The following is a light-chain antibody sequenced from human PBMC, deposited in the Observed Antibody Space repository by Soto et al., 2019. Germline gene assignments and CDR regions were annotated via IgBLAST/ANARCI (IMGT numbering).Light chain of an antibody. CDR1: QGINSY. CDR2: AAS. V-gene: IGKV1-9*01. Sequence: DIQVTQGRSVLSASVGDRVTITCRASQGINSYLAWYQQKPGKVPKLLIYAASTLHSGVPSRFSGSGSGTEFTLTISSLQPEDFATYYCQQLNSYPRTFGQGTKVDIK. J-gene: IGKJ1*01. CDR3: QQLNSYPRT.